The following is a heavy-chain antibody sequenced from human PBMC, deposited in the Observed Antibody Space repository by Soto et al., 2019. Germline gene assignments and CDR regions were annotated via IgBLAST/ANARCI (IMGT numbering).Heavy chain of an antibody. J-gene: IGHJ4*02. CDR3: AGLMGGSNWYTFDF. CDR2: INTDNGNT. Sequence: QVQLVQSGAEVKKPGASVKVSCKASGYTFTSYVMHWVRQAPGQRLEWMAWINTDNGNTKYSQKFQGRVTITRDTSASTAYMELSSLRSEDTAVYYCAGLMGGSNWYTFDFWGQGTLVTVSS. D-gene: IGHD6-13*01. V-gene: IGHV1-3*04. CDR1: GYTFTSYV.